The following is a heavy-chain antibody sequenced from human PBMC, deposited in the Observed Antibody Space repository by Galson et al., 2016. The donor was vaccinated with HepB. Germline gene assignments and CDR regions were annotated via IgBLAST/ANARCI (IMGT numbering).Heavy chain of an antibody. Sequence: ALVKPTQTLTLTCSFSGFSLDDFGLGVGWIRQPPGKAPEWLALIYWDDVKRYNSSLQTRLNVAKDTSKNEVVLTLTNVTAVDTATYYCARSSARDYNDYLNWFDPWGQGTPVIVSS. V-gene: IGHV2-5*02. D-gene: IGHD4-11*01. CDR1: GFSLDDFGLG. J-gene: IGHJ5*02. CDR3: ARSSARDYNDYLNWFDP. CDR2: IYWDDVK.